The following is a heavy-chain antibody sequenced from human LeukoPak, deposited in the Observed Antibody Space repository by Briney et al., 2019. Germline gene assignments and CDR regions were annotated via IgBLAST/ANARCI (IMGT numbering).Heavy chain of an antibody. J-gene: IGHJ4*02. CDR1: GFTFSNAW. D-gene: IGHD3-16*01. V-gene: IGHV3-15*01. CDR2: IKRKIDGETT. Sequence: GGSLRLSCAASGFTFSNAWMSWVRQAPGKGLEWIGRIKRKIDGETTDYAAPAKGRFTISRDDSKNTLYLQMNSLKIEDTAVYYCTTESWGIDSWGQGTLVTVSS. CDR3: TTESWGIDS.